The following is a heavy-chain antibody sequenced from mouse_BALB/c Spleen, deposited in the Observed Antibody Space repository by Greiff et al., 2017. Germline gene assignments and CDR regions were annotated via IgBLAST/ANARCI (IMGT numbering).Heavy chain of an antibody. CDR3: ARSGGNYLWYFDV. J-gene: IGHJ1*01. V-gene: IGHV3-2*02. CDR1: GYSITSDYA. CDR2: ISYSGST. Sequence: VQLKESGPGLVKPSQSLSLTCTVTGYSITSDYAWNWIRQFPGNKLEWMGYISYSGSTSYNPSLKSRISITRDTSKNQFFLQLNSVTTEDTATYYCARSGGNYLWYFDVWGAGTTVTVSS. D-gene: IGHD2-1*01.